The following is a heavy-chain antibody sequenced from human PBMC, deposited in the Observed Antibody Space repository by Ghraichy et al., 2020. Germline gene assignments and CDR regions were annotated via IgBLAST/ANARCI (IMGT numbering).Heavy chain of an antibody. D-gene: IGHD2-15*01. Sequence: GGSLRLSCAASGFTFSSYGMHWVRQAPGKGLEWVAFIRYDGSNKYYADSVKGRFTISRDNSKNTLYLQMNSLRAEDTAVYYCAKGPRKVVAATRGFDYWGQGTLVTVSS. V-gene: IGHV3-30*02. CDR2: IRYDGSNK. J-gene: IGHJ4*02. CDR3: AKGPRKVVAATRGFDY. CDR1: GFTFSSYG.